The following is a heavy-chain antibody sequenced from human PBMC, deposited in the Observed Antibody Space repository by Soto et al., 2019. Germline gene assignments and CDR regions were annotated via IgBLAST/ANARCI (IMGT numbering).Heavy chain of an antibody. CDR3: ARSQGGSSSLDIYYDYYYGMDV. CDR2: IIPIFGTA. J-gene: IGHJ6*02. CDR1: GGTFSSYA. Sequence: QVQLVQSGAEVKKPGSSVKVSCKAPGGTFSSYAISWVRQAPGQGLEWMGGIIPIFGTANYAQKFQGRVTITADESTSTGYMELSCLRSEDTAVYYCARSQGGSSSLDIYYDYYYGMDVWGQGTTVTVSS. V-gene: IGHV1-69*01. D-gene: IGHD2-15*01.